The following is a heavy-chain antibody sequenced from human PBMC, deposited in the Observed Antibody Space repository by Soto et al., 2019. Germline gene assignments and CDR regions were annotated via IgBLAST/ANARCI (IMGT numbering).Heavy chain of an antibody. J-gene: IGHJ4*02. Sequence: ASVKFSCRASGYTFTGYYMHWARQAPGQGLEWMGIINPSGGSTSYAQKFQGRVTMTRDTSTSTVYMELSSLRSEDTAVYYCANLAAAAANLFDSWGQGTLVTVS. CDR3: ANLAAAAANLFDS. CDR1: GYTFTGYY. V-gene: IGHV1-46*03. CDR2: INPSGGST. D-gene: IGHD6-13*01.